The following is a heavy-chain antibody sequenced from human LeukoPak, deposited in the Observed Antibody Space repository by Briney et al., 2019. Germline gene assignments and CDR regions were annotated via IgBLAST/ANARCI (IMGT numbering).Heavy chain of an antibody. Sequence: GGSLKLSCAASGFTFSGSAMHWVRQAPGKGLEWVASIDEDGSETNYVDSVTGRFTVSRDHAKNSLFLQMNSLRAEDTAVYYCARAPGYRGFLDYWGQGNLVTASS. V-gene: IGHV3-7*01. D-gene: IGHD5-18*01. CDR3: ARAPGYRGFLDY. J-gene: IGHJ4*02. CDR1: GFTFSGSA. CDR2: IDEDGSET.